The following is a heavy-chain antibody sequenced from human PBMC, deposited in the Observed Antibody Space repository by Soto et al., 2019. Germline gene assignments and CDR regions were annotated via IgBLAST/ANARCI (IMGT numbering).Heavy chain of an antibody. D-gene: IGHD3-22*01. CDR2: IIPIFGTA. CDR3: ARDDLTTRWFDP. CDR1: VGSFSSYA. V-gene: IGHV1-69*12. J-gene: IGHJ5*02. Sequence: QVQLVQSGAEVNKPGSSVKVSCKASVGSFSSYAISWVRQAPGRGLEWMRGIIPIFGTANYAQKFQDRVMLTADESTSTAYMELRSLISEDTAVYYCARDDLTTRWFDPWGQGTLVTVSS.